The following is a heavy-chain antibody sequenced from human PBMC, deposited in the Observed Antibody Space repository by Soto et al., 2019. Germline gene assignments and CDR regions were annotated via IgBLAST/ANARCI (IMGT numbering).Heavy chain of an antibody. J-gene: IGHJ4*02. D-gene: IGHD3-3*01. Sequence: GGSLRLSCAASGFTFSSYSMNWVRQAPGKGLEWVSSISSSSSYIYYADSVKGRFTISRDNAKNSLYLQMNSLRAEDTAVYYCARLIIRFLEWKARKPGACRGQGTLGTVSS. CDR2: ISSSSSYI. V-gene: IGHV3-21*01. CDR3: ARLIIRFLEWKARKPGAC. CDR1: GFTFSSYS.